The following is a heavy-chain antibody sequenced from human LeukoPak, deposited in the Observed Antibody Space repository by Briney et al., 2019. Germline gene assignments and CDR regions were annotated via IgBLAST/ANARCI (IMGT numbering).Heavy chain of an antibody. Sequence: GGSLRLSCAASGFTFSSYEMNWVRQAPGKGLEWVSYISSSGSTIYYADSVKGRFTISRDNAKNSLYLQMNNLRAEDTAVYYCAREWLRDLGYWGQGTLVTVSS. CDR1: GFTFSSYE. V-gene: IGHV3-48*03. D-gene: IGHD5-12*01. CDR3: AREWLRDLGY. J-gene: IGHJ4*02. CDR2: ISSSGSTI.